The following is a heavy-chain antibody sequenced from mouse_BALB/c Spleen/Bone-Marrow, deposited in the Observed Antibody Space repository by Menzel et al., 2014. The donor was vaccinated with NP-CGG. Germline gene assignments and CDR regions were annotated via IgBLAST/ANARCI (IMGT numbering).Heavy chain of an antibody. Sequence: QVQLQQPGAELVKPGASVKLSCKASGYTFNSYYMYWVKQRPGQGLEWIGEINPSNGGINSNEKFKSKATLTVDKSSSTAYMQLSSLTSEDSAVYYCTREGAYWGQGTLVTVSA. V-gene: IGHV1S81*02. CDR3: TREGAY. CDR2: INPSNGGI. J-gene: IGHJ3*01. CDR1: GYTFNSYY.